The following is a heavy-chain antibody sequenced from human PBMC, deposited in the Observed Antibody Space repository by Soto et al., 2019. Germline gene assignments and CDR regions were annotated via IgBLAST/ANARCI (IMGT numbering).Heavy chain of an antibody. CDR1: GGSISSSSYS. Sequence: QLQLQESGPGLVKPSETLSLTCTVSGGSISSSSYSWGWIRQPPGKGLAWIGRIDYSGSTYYNPSIKRRVAIPVDTSKNQFSLKLSSVTAADTAVYYCARHYGSGSYIDYWGQGTLVTVSS. CDR3: ARHYGSGSYIDY. J-gene: IGHJ4*02. D-gene: IGHD3-10*01. CDR2: IDYSGST. V-gene: IGHV4-39*01.